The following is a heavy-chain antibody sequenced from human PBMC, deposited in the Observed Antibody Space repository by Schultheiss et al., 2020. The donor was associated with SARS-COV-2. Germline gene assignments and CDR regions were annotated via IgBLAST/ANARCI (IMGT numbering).Heavy chain of an antibody. CDR3: AAGSGWTSEH. CDR2: INQDGSEK. CDR1: GISISSYG. D-gene: IGHD6-19*01. Sequence: GGSLRLSCAAAGISISSYGMHWVRQAPGKGLEWVANINQDGSEKGYVDSVKGRFTISRDTTKKSLYLQMNSLRAEDTAVYYCAAGSGWTSEHWGQGTLVTVSS. V-gene: IGHV3-7*01. J-gene: IGHJ4*02.